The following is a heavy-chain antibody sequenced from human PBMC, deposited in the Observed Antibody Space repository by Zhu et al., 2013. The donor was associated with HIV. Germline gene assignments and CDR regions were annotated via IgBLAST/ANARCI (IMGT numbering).Heavy chain of an antibody. D-gene: IGHD3-22*01. V-gene: IGHV1-69*06. CDR3: ARGVYYYDSSGYYYDAFDM. J-gene: IGHJ3*02. CDR2: IIPMFGTT. Sequence: QVQLVQSGAEVKKPGSSVKVSCKAPGDIFSNYAISWVRQAPGQGLEWMGGIIPMFGTTDLAQKFQGRLTITADKSTTTVYMELSRLRSEDTAVYYCARGVYYYDSSGYYYDAFDMWGQGTMVTVSS. CDR1: GDIFSNYA.